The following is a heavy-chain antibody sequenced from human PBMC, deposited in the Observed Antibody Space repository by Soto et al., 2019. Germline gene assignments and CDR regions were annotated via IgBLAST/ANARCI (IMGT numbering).Heavy chain of an antibody. Sequence: GESLKISCKGSGYSFTSYWIGWVRQMPGKGLEWMGIIYPGDSDTRYSPSFQGQVTISADKSISTAYLQWSSLKASDTAMYYCARNPPPILRFLEWSQPQYFDYWGQGTLVTVS. CDR3: ARNPPPILRFLEWSQPQYFDY. CDR1: GYSFTSYW. V-gene: IGHV5-51*01. J-gene: IGHJ4*02. D-gene: IGHD3-3*01. CDR2: IYPGDSDT.